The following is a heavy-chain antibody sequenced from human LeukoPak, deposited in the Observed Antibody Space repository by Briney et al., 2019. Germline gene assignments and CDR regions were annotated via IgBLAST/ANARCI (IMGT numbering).Heavy chain of an antibody. D-gene: IGHD2-2*01. Sequence: SETLSLTCTVSGGSISSSSYYWGWIRQPPGKGLEWIGSIYYSGSTYYNPSLKSRVTISVDTSKNQFSLKLSSVTAANTAVYYCAKQLGYCSSTSCYADKVDYWGQGTLVTVSS. CDR3: AKQLGYCSSTSCYADKVDY. J-gene: IGHJ4*02. V-gene: IGHV4-39*01. CDR2: IYYSGST. CDR1: GGSISSSSYY.